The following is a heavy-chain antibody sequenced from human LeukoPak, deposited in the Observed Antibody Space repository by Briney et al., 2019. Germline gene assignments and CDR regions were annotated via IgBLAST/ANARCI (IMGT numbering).Heavy chain of an antibody. D-gene: IGHD5-12*01. J-gene: IGHJ1*01. CDR3: AREGPLSSIKH. V-gene: IGHV1-2*02. CDR2: ISPNNGDT. Sequence: ASVKVSCKASGFTFTDYYLHWVLQAPGQELEWMGWISPNNGDTDYAQKFQGRVRMTTDTSISTAYMDLSRLTSNDTAMYYCAREGPLSSIKHWGQGTLVTVSS. CDR1: GFTFTDYY.